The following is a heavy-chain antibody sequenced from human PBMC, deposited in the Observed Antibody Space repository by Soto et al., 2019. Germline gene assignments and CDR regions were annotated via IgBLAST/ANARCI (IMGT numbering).Heavy chain of an antibody. CDR1: GFTVSSNY. CDR2: IYSGGST. J-gene: IGHJ2*01. Sequence: EVQLVESGGGLVQPGGSLRLSCAASGFTVSSNYMSWVRQAPGKGLEWVSVIYSGGSTYYAGSVKGRFTISRDSSKNTLYLQMNSLRAEDTAVYYCARHPDYWYLDLWGRGTLVTVSS. V-gene: IGHV3-66*04. CDR3: ARHPDYWYLDL.